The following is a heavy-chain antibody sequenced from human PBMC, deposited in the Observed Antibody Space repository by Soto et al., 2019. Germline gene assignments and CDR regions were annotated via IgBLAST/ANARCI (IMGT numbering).Heavy chain of an antibody. Sequence: SETLSLTCTVSGGSISNYYWNWIRQTPGKGLEWIGYIDYSGNTNHNPSLKSRVTISVDTSKNQVSLNVSSVTAADSAVYYCRGARPSLQEFDYWGQGTLVTVSS. J-gene: IGHJ4*02. D-gene: IGHD4-4*01. CDR1: GGSISNYY. CDR3: RGARPSLQEFDY. V-gene: IGHV4-59*01. CDR2: IDYSGNT.